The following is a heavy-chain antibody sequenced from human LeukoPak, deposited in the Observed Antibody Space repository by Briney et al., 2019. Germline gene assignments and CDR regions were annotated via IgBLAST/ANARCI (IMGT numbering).Heavy chain of an antibody. CDR1: GFTFSTYS. D-gene: IGHD6-13*01. J-gene: IGHJ6*02. Sequence: PGGSLRLSCAASGFTFSTYSMNWVRQAPGKGLEWVSSISSSSSYIYYADSVKGRFTISRDNAKNSLYLQMNSLRAEDTAVYYCAREGSGYSSSWYSDYYYGMDVWGQGTTVTVSS. V-gene: IGHV3-21*04. CDR3: AREGSGYSSSWYSDYYYGMDV. CDR2: ISSSSSYI.